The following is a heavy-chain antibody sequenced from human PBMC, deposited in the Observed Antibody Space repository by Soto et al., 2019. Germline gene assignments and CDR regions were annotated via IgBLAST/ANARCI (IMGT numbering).Heavy chain of an antibody. CDR3: ARQATGFSNWIDP. Sequence: SETLCLSSCVSDGSTSSSTDSGSWIHQPPGKGLEGMGSIYNSGLDYNPSLQSGVTISVYTSKTQFSLRRTSVTASDSAPCYRARQATGFSNWIDPWGQGLMVTVS. J-gene: IGHJ5*02. V-gene: IGHV4-39*01. D-gene: IGHD3-3*01. CDR1: DGSTSSSTDS. CDR2: IYNSGL.